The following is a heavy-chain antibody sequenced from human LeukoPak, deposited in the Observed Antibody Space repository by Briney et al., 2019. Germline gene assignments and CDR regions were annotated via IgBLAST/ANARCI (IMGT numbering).Heavy chain of an antibody. CDR1: GFTLSNAW. J-gene: IGHJ4*02. Sequence: GSLRLSCAASGFTLSNAWMSWVRQAPGKGLEWVGRIKGETDGGTIDYATPVKGRFIISRDDSKNTLYLQMNSLKSEDSAVYYCTTLGTYYYDNSGYSRDWGQGTLVTVSS. CDR3: TTLGTYYYDNSGYSRD. V-gene: IGHV3-15*01. CDR2: IKGETDGGTI. D-gene: IGHD3-22*01.